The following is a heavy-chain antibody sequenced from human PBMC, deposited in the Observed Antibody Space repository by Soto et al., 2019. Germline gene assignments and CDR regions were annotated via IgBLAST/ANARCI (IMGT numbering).Heavy chain of an antibody. J-gene: IGHJ4*02. CDR2: VYSGGAT. Sequence: GWSLRLSCVASGFTVSSYHMSWVRQAPGQGLEWVSLVYSGGATFYADSVRGRFAISRDTSKDTVFLQMNNLRVEDTAAYYCARGGDYYDSSGNYYPFYFDYWGPGTQVTVSS. CDR1: GFTVSSYH. V-gene: IGHV3-53*01. D-gene: IGHD3-22*01. CDR3: ARGGDYYDSSGNYYPFYFDY.